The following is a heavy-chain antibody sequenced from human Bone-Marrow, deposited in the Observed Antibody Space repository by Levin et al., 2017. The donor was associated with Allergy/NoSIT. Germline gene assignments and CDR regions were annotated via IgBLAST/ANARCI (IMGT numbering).Heavy chain of an antibody. CDR1: GFTFSNYR. J-gene: IGHJ5*02. Sequence: GESLKISCAASGFTFSNYRMSWVRQAPGKGLEWVANIKQDGSETYYVGSVQGRFTISRDNAKNSLYLQLNSLRAEDTAVYYCASDSPGGGNSPIYWFDPWGLGTLVTVSS. V-gene: IGHV3-7*03. CDR3: ASDSPGGGNSPIYWFDP. CDR2: IKQDGSET. D-gene: IGHD4-23*01.